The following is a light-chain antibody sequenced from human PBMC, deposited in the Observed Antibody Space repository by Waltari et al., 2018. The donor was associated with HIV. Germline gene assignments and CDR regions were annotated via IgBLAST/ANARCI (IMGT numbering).Light chain of an antibody. CDR2: DVT. CDR1: SSDVGGFNY. V-gene: IGLV2-14*03. CDR3: SSYTSSSTLVV. J-gene: IGLJ2*01. Sequence: QSITISCTGTSSDVGGFNYVSWYQHHPGKAPKLMIYDVTSRPSGVSNRFSGSKSGNTASLTISGLQAEDEADYYCSSYTSSSTLVVFGGGTKLTVL.